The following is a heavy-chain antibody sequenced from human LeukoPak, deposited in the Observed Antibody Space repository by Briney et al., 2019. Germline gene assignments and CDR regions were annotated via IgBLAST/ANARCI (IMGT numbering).Heavy chain of an antibody. D-gene: IGHD6-13*01. Sequence: SETLSLTCTVSGGPISTYYWSWIRQPPGKGLEWIGYICYSGSTNHNPSLKSRVTISVDTSKNQFSLRLSSVTAADTAVYYCARGYGSSWYYFDYWGQGTLVTVSS. CDR1: GGPISTYY. CDR2: ICYSGST. V-gene: IGHV4-59*01. CDR3: ARGYGSSWYYFDY. J-gene: IGHJ4*02.